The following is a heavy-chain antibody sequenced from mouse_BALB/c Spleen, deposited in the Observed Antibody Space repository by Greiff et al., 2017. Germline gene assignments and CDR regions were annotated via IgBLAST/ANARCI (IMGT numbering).Heavy chain of an antibody. Sequence: QVQLKQSGAELVKPGASVKLSCKASGYTFTSYYMYWVKQRPGQGLEWIGEINPSNGGTNFNEKFKSKATLTVDKSSSTAYMQLSSLTSEDAAVYYCTLYDGYYWGQGTTLTVSS. J-gene: IGHJ2*01. V-gene: IGHV1S81*02. CDR2: INPSNGGT. CDR1: GYTFTSYY. D-gene: IGHD2-3*01. CDR3: TLYDGYY.